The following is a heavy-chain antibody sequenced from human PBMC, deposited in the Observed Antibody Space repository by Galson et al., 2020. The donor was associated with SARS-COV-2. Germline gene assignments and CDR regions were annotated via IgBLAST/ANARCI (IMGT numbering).Heavy chain of an antibody. V-gene: IGHV4-30-2*01. CDR2: ISHSGGT. J-gene: IGHJ3*02. CDR3: ARLHYGEYAPEAFDI. D-gene: IGHD4-17*01. Sequence: SETLSLTCAVSGTSISSGSYSWNWIRQPPGKGLEWIGYISHSGGTYYNPSLKSRVTISGDRSKNQFSLRPSSVTAADTAVYYCARLHYGEYAPEAFDIWGPGTRVTVAS. CDR1: GTSISSGSYS.